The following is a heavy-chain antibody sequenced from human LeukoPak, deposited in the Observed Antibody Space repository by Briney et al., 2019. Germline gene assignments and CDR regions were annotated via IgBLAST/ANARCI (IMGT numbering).Heavy chain of an antibody. CDR2: ISYDGSNK. D-gene: IGHD4-17*01. CDR3: AKDDYGDYVPNFDY. J-gene: IGHJ4*02. V-gene: IGHV3-30*18. CDR1: GFTFSSYG. Sequence: GGSLRLSCAASGFTFSSYGMHWVRQAPGKGLEWVAVISYDGSNKYYADFVKGRFTISRDNSKNTLYLQMNSLRAEDTAVYYCAKDDYGDYVPNFDYWGQGTLVTVSS.